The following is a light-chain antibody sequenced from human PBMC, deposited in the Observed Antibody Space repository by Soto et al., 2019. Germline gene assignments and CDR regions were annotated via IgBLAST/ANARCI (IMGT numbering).Light chain of an antibody. Sequence: DIVMTQSPDSLAVSLGERATINCKYSQSVLSSSNNKNYLAWYQQKPGQPPKLLIYWASTRDSGVPDRFSGSGAETDFTPTISSLQAEDVAVSYCQQYYATLRTFGQGTKVEIK. CDR2: WAS. V-gene: IGKV4-1*01. CDR3: QQYYATLRT. CDR1: QSVLSSSNNKNY. J-gene: IGKJ1*01.